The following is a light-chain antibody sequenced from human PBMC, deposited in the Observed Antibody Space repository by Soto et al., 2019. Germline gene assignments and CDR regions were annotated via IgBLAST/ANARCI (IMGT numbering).Light chain of an antibody. J-gene: IGLJ2*01. Sequence: SYELTQSPSVSVAPGKTARITCGGNNIGSKSVHWYQQKPGQAPVLVIYYDSDRPSGIPERFSGSNSGNTATLTISRVEAGDEADYYCQVWDSSSDHPGAVFGGGTKLTVL. CDR3: QVWDSSSDHPGAV. CDR2: YDS. V-gene: IGLV3-21*04. CDR1: NIGSKS.